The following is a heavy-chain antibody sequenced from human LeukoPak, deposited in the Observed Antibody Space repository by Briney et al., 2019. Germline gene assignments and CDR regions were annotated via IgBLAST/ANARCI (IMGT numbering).Heavy chain of an antibody. Sequence: ASVKLSCKASGYTFTDYYMNWVRQAPGQGLEWMGWINTNSGGTNSAQTFQGRFTITRDTSISTAYMELNRLTSDDTAVYYCAAYSGSYGGSFDYWGQGTLVTVSS. J-gene: IGHJ4*02. CDR2: INTNSGGT. CDR1: GYTFTDYY. D-gene: IGHD1-26*01. CDR3: AAYSGSYGGSFDY. V-gene: IGHV1-2*02.